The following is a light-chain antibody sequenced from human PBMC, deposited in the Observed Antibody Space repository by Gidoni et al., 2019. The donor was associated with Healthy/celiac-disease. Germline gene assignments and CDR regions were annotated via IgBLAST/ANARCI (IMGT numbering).Light chain of an antibody. CDR3: QQYNNWPQT. V-gene: IGKV3-15*01. J-gene: IGKJ1*01. CDR2: GAS. Sequence: ELVMTQSPATLSVSPGERSTLSCRASQSVSSNVAWYQQKPGQAPRLLIYGASTRATGIPARFSGSGSGTEFTLNISSLQYEDFAVYYCQQYNNWPQTFGQGTKVEIK. CDR1: QSVSSN.